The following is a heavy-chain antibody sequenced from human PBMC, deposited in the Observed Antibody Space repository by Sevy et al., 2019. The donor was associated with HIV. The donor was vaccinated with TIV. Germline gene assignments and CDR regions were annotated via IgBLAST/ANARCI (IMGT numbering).Heavy chain of an antibody. CDR2: IYDGAST. J-gene: IGHJ4*02. D-gene: IGHD3-10*01. CDR3: ARDYYGSGSYYEFVY. V-gene: IGHV4-38-2*02. Sequence: SETLSLTCTVSGFSISSDYYWGGIRQPPGKGLEWIGSIYDGASTYYNTSLKRRVTISIDTSKNQFYLKLSSVTAADPAVYYCARDYYGSGSYYEFVYWGQGTLVTVSS. CDR1: GFSISSDYY.